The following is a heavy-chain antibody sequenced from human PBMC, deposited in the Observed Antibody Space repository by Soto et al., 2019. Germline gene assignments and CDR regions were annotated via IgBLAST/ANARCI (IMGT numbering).Heavy chain of an antibody. CDR1: GFTFSSYA. Sequence: PGGSLRLSCAASGFTFSSYAMSWVRQAPGKGMEWVSAIIGSGGSTYYADSVKGRFTISRDNSKNTLYLQMNSLRAEDTAVYYCAKVLKAAAGTSCFDYWGQGTLVTVSS. CDR2: IIGSGGST. J-gene: IGHJ4*02. V-gene: IGHV3-23*01. D-gene: IGHD6-13*01. CDR3: AKVLKAAAGTSCFDY.